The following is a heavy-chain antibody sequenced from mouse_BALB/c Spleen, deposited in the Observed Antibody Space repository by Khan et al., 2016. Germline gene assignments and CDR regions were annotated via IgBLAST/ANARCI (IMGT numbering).Heavy chain of an antibody. Sequence: VQLKQSGPSLVKPSQTLSLTCSVTGDSITSGYWNWIRKFPGNKLEYMGYINYSGTTYYNPSLKSRISITRDTSKNQYYLQLNSVTSEDTATYYCARNGTAWFTYWGQGTLVTVSA. CDR2: INYSGTT. CDR3: ARNGTAWFTY. V-gene: IGHV3-8*02. D-gene: IGHD3-1*01. CDR1: GDSITSGY. J-gene: IGHJ3*01.